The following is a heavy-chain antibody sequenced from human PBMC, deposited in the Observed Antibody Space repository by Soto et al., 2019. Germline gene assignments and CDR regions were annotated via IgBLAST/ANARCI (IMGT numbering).Heavy chain of an antibody. CDR3: ARTVGAAYYFDF. Sequence: QVQLQESGPGLVKPSETLSLTCNVSGDSMTKYYWSWIRQPAGKGLEWIGRIYTSGSTNYNPCLKSRVTMSIATSNTPLSLSLKSVTAADTAMYYCARTVGAAYYFDFWGQGARVTVSS. J-gene: IGHJ4*02. CDR2: IYTSGST. CDR1: GDSMTKYY. D-gene: IGHD1-26*01. V-gene: IGHV4-4*07.